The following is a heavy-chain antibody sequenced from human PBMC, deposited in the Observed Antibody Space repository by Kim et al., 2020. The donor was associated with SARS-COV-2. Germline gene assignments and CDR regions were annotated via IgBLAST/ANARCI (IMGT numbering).Heavy chain of an antibody. D-gene: IGHD3-3*01. CDR1: GFTFSSYW. CDR3: ARELRFLEWLSENDAFDI. CDR2: IKQDGSEK. J-gene: IGHJ3*02. Sequence: GGSLRLSCAASGFTFSSYWMSWVRQAPGKGLEWVANIKQDGSEKYYVDSVKGRFTISRDNAKNSLYLQMNSLRAEDTAVYYCARELRFLEWLSENDAFDIWGQGTMVTVSS. V-gene: IGHV3-7*03.